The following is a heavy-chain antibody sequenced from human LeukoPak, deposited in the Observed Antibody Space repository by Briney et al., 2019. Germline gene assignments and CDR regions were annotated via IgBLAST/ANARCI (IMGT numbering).Heavy chain of an antibody. CDR3: ARVVVAAAIPYFDY. CDR2: INHSGCT. J-gene: IGHJ4*02. D-gene: IGHD2-2*02. V-gene: IGHV4-34*01. Sequence: SETLSLTCAVYGGSSSGYYWSWIRQPPGKGLEWIGEINHSGCTNYNPSLKSRVTISVDTSKNQFSLKLSSVTAADTAVYYCARVVVAAAIPYFDYWGQGTLVTVSS. CDR1: GGSSSGYY.